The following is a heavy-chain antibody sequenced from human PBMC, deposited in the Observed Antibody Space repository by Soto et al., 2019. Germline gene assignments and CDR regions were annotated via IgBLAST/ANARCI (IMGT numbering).Heavy chain of an antibody. CDR2: IYYSGNT. Sequence: TLSLTCTVSCGSIGSSSYYWGWIRQSPGKGPEWIGNIYYSGNTFYNPSLQSRVTISVDTSKNQFYLHLSSVTAADTAIFYCASIAAPGTTHFDFWGQGTLVTVSS. CDR1: CGSIGSSSYY. D-gene: IGHD6-13*01. V-gene: IGHV4-39*01. CDR3: ASIAAPGTTHFDF. J-gene: IGHJ4*02.